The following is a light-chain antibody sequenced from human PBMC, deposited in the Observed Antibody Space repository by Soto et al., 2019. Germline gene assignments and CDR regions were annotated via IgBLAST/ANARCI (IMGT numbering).Light chain of an antibody. J-gene: IGKJ4*01. V-gene: IGKV3-11*01. CDR2: HAS. CDR3: QQRSNWLFT. Sequence: EIVLTQSPATLSLSPGERATLSCRASQSVSSYLAWYQQKPGQAPRLLIYHASNRATGIPARFSGSGSGTDFTLTISSLEPEDFAVYYCQQRSNWLFTFGGGTKVEIK. CDR1: QSVSSY.